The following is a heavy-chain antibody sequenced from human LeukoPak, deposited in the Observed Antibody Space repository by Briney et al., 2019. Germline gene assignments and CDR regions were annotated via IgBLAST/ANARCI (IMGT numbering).Heavy chain of an antibody. V-gene: IGHV5-51*01. CDR2: IYPGDSDT. Sequence: GESLKISCKGSGYSFTSYWIGWVRQMPGKGLEWMGIIYPGDSDTRYSPAFQGQVIISADTSISTAYLQWSSLKASDSAMYYCARPSDSTGSGAFDFWGQGTMVTVSS. CDR3: ARPSDSTGSGAFDF. CDR1: GYSFTSYW. D-gene: IGHD3-22*01. J-gene: IGHJ3*01.